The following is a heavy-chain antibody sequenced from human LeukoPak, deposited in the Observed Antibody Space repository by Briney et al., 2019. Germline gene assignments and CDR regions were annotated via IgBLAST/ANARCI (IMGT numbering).Heavy chain of an antibody. D-gene: IGHD5-18*01. V-gene: IGHV3-21*01. CDR3: ARCGYSYGPNDY. J-gene: IGHJ4*02. Sequence: GGPLRLSRAASGFTFSSYSMNWVRQAPGKGLEGVSSISSSSSYIYYADSVKGRFAISRDNAKNSLYLQMNSLRAEDTAVYYCARCGYSYGPNDYWGQGTLVTVSS. CDR2: ISSSSSYI. CDR1: GFTFSSYS.